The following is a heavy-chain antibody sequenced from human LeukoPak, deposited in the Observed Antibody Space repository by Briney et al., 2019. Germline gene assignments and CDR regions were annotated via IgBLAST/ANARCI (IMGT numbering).Heavy chain of an antibody. CDR2: IIPIFGTA. CDR1: GGTFSSYA. Sequence: SVKVSCKASGGTFSSYAISWVRQAPGQGLEWMGGIIPIFGTANYAQKFQGRVTITADESTSTAYMELSSLRSEDTAVYYCARDPDYYDSSGYDYWGQGTLVTVSS. V-gene: IGHV1-69*13. J-gene: IGHJ4*02. D-gene: IGHD3-22*01. CDR3: ARDPDYYDSSGYDY.